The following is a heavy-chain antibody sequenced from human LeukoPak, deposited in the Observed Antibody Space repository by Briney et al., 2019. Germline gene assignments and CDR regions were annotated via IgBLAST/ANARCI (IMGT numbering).Heavy chain of an antibody. CDR1: GFTFNNYA. CDR3: ARGNSSGRGAFDI. D-gene: IGHD6-19*01. J-gene: IGHJ3*02. CDR2: ISWNSGIL. Sequence: GGSLRLSCAASGFTFNNYAMHWVRQVPGKGLEWVSGISWNSGILGYADSVRGRFTISRDNAKNSLYLQMNSLRAEDTAVYYCARGNSSGRGAFDIWGQGTMVTVSS. V-gene: IGHV3-9*01.